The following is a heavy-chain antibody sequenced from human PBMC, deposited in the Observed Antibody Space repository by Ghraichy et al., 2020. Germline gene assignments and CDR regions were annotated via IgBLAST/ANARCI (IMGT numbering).Heavy chain of an antibody. V-gene: IGHV3-23*01. CDR3: AKVLSYYDSSGYYDY. CDR1: GFTFSSYA. D-gene: IGHD3-22*01. Sequence: GESPNISCAASGFTFSSYAMSWVRQAPGKGLEWVSAISGSGGSTYYADSVKGRFTISRDNSKNTLYLQMNSLRAEDTAVYYCAKVLSYYDSSGYYDYWGQGTLVTVSS. J-gene: IGHJ4*02. CDR2: ISGSGGST.